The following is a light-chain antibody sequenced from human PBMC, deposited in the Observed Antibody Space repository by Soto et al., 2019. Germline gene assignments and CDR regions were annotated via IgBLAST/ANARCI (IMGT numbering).Light chain of an antibody. Sequence: EIVLTQSPGTLSLSPGERATLSCRASQSITSNYLAWYQQKPGQAPRLLIYSASTRATGIPDRFSGSGSGTDFTLTISRLEPEDFAVYYCQQYGDFPFGFGPGTKVDIK. CDR3: QQYGDFPFG. V-gene: IGKV3-20*01. J-gene: IGKJ3*01. CDR2: SAS. CDR1: QSITSNY.